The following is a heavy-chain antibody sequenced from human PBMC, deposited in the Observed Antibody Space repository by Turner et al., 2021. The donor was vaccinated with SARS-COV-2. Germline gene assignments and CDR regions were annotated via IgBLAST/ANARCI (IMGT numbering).Heavy chain of an antibody. Sequence: EVQLVESGGGLVQPGGSLRLSCTASGFTLSEYWMTWVRQAPGKGLEGVASIKQDGSERWFVDSVKGRFSISRDNAQRSVFLQMNSLRPDETALNHCARIGRVSDRSGYRHFDLWGRGTLVIVSS. CDR1: GFTLSEYW. D-gene: IGHD3-22*01. CDR3: ARIGRVSDRSGYRHFDL. J-gene: IGHJ2*01. CDR2: IKQDGSER. V-gene: IGHV3-7*01.